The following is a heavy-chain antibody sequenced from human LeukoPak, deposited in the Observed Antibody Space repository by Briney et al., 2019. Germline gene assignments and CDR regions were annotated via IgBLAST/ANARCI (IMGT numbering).Heavy chain of an antibody. V-gene: IGHV1-2*02. Sequence: ASVKVSCKASGYTFTSYGISWVRQAPGQGLEWMGWINPNSGGTNYAQKFQGRVTMTRDTSISTAYMELSRLRSDDTAVYYCARAHLMVRGVRKNWFDPWGQGTLVTVSS. CDR3: ARAHLMVRGVRKNWFDP. CDR1: GYTFTSYG. D-gene: IGHD3-10*01. CDR2: INPNSGGT. J-gene: IGHJ5*02.